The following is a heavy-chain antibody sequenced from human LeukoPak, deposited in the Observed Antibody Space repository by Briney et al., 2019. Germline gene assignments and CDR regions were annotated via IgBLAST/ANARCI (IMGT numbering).Heavy chain of an antibody. J-gene: IGHJ4*02. CDR2: ISGSGGST. CDR1: GFTFSSYA. CDR3: AKSPNYYDSSGYHFDY. V-gene: IGHV3-23*01. D-gene: IGHD3-22*01. Sequence: GGCLRLSCAASGFTFSSYAMSWVRQAPGKGLEWVSAISGSGGSTYYADSVKGRFTISRDNSKNTLYLQMNSLRAEDTAVYYCAKSPNYYDSSGYHFDYWGQGTLVTVSS.